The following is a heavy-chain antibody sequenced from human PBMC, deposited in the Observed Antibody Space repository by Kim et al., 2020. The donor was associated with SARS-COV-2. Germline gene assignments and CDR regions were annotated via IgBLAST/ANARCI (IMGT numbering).Heavy chain of an antibody. CDR3: AGGDTAMRYYYYYGMDV. V-gene: IGHV1-8*01. D-gene: IGHD5-18*01. CDR1: GYTFTSYD. J-gene: IGHJ6*02. CDR2: MNPNSGNT. Sequence: ASVKVSCKASGYTFTSYDINWVRQATGQGLEWMGWMNPNSGNTGYAQKFQGRVTMTRNTSISTAYMELSSLRSEDTAVYYCAGGDTAMRYYYYYGMDVWGQGTTVTVSS.